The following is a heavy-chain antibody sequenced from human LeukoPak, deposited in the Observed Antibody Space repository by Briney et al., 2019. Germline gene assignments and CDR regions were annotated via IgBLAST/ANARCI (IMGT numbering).Heavy chain of an antibody. Sequence: GGTLRLSCAASGFTFSSYGMSWVRQAPGKGLEWVSAISGSGGSTYYADSVKGRFTISRDNSKNTLYLQMNSLRAEDTAVYYCAESGTYYYDSSGYYLFDYWGQGTLVTVSS. CDR1: GFTFSSYG. V-gene: IGHV3-23*01. CDR3: AESGTYYYDSSGYYLFDY. J-gene: IGHJ4*02. CDR2: ISGSGGST. D-gene: IGHD3-22*01.